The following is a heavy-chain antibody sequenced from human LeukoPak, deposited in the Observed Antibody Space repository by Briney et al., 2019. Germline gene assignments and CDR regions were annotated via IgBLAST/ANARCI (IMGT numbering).Heavy chain of an antibody. D-gene: IGHD3-10*01. CDR3: ARIGRGGSGSYYPPYYYYGMDV. Sequence: PGRSLRLSCAASGFTFSSYGMHWVRQAPGKGLERVAVIWYDGSNKYYADSVKGRFTISRDNSKITLYLQMNSLRAEDTAVYYCARIGRGGSGSYYPPYYYYGMDVWGQGTTVTVSS. CDR1: GFTFSSYG. J-gene: IGHJ6*02. V-gene: IGHV3-33*01. CDR2: IWYDGSNK.